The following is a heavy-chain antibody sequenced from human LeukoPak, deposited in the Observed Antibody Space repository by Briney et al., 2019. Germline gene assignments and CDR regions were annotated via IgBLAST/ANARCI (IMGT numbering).Heavy chain of an antibody. CDR3: ARGGDGYSSGVGY. J-gene: IGHJ4*02. D-gene: IGHD5-18*01. CDR1: GFTFSSYW. Sequence: GGSLRLSCAASGFTFSSYWMHWVRQAPGKGLVWVSRINSDGSSTNFADSVKGRFTISRDNAKNTLYLQMNSLRAEDTAVYYCARGGDGYSSGVGYWGQGTLVTVSS. V-gene: IGHV3-74*01. CDR2: INSDGSST.